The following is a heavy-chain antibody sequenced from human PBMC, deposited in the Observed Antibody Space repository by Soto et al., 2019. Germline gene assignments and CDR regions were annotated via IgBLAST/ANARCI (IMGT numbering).Heavy chain of an antibody. V-gene: IGHV1-69*01. CDR1: GGSFRNYA. Sequence: QVQLVQSGAEVKKPGSSVKVSCKASGGSFRNYAFSWVRQAPGQGLECMGGIIPVCGTTKYAQKFQGRVTITADESTSTASMELSRLSPDEPAVYYCARGATSSWYRAVDYWGQGTLVTVSS. CDR3: ARGATSSWYRAVDY. J-gene: IGHJ4*02. CDR2: IIPVCGTT. D-gene: IGHD6-13*01.